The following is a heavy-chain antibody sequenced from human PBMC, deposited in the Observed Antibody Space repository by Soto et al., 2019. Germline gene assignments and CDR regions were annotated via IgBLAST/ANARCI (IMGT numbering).Heavy chain of an antibody. CDR2: IHSDGSAI. CDR1: GFTFSSYW. V-gene: IGHV3-74*01. J-gene: IGHJ4*02. D-gene: IGHD3-16*01. Sequence: GGSLRLSCAASGFTFSSYWMHWVRQVPGKGLVWVSRIHSDGSAISYADSVKGRFTISRDNSHNTLYLQVHSLTAEDTAVYYCAKDRRAGGNSAFYFDFWGQGAQVTVSS. CDR3: AKDRRAGGNSAFYFDF.